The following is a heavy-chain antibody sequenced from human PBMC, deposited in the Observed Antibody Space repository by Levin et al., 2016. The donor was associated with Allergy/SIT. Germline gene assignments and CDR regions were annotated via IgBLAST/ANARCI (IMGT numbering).Heavy chain of an antibody. CDR1: GFTFSSYE. J-gene: IGHJ4*02. V-gene: IGHV3-48*03. Sequence: GESLKISCAASGFTFSSYEMNWVRQAPGKGLEWVSYISSSGSTIYYADSVKGRFTISRDNAKNSLYLQMNSLRAEDTAVYYCATFLEWLPQSTRDGVPHRDYWGQGTLVTVSS. CDR2: ISSSGSTI. CDR3: ATFLEWLPQSTRDGVPHRDY. D-gene: IGHD3-3*01.